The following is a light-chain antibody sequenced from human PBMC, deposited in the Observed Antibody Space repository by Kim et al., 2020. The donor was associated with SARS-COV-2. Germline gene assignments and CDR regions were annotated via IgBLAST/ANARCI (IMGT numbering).Light chain of an antibody. CDR2: QYT. CDR3: QAWDNSAVV. J-gene: IGLJ3*02. Sequence: VSPGQTASIPCSGDDLGDKNVCWYQQRPGQSPVLLIYQYTKRPSGIPERFSGSNSGNTATLTISVTQDMDEADYYCQAWDNSAVVFGGGTQLTVL. V-gene: IGLV3-1*01. CDR1: DLGDKN.